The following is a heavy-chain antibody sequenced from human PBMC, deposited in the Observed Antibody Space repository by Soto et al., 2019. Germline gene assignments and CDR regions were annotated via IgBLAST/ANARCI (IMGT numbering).Heavy chain of an antibody. D-gene: IGHD6-13*01. V-gene: IGHV1-69*13. CDR2: IIPIFGTA. J-gene: IGHJ5*02. Sequence: ASVKVSCKASGGTFSSYAISWVRQAPGQGLEWMGGIIPIFGTANYAQKFQGRVTITADESTSTAYMELSSLRSEDTAVYYCARITERIAAAGTRENWFDPWGQGTLVTVSS. CDR3: ARITERIAAAGTRENWFDP. CDR1: GGTFSSYA.